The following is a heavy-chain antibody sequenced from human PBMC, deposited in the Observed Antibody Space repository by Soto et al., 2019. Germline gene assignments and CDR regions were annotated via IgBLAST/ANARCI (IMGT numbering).Heavy chain of an antibody. J-gene: IGHJ3*02. Sequence: QVQLVQSGAEVKKPGASVKVSCKASGYTFTSYGISWVRQAPGQGLEWMGWISAYNGNTNYAQKLQGRVTMTTDTSKSTDYMELRSLRSDDTAVYYCARGGYCSGGSCYFRAEQDAFDIWGQGKMVTVSS. D-gene: IGHD2-15*01. V-gene: IGHV1-18*04. CDR2: ISAYNGNT. CDR1: GYTFTSYG. CDR3: ARGGYCSGGSCYFRAEQDAFDI.